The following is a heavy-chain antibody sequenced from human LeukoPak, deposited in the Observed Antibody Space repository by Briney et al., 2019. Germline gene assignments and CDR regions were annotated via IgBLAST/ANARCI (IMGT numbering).Heavy chain of an antibody. CDR3: ARGSDGRAAAGISDY. CDR1: GYTFTSYD. CDR2: ISAYNGNT. V-gene: IGHV1-18*01. D-gene: IGHD6-13*01. Sequence: ASVKVSCKASGYTFTSYDINWVRQAPGQGLEWMGWISAYNGNTNYAQKLQGRVTMTTDTSTSTAYMELRSLRSDDTAVYYCARGSDGRAAAGISDYWGQGTLVTVSS. J-gene: IGHJ4*02.